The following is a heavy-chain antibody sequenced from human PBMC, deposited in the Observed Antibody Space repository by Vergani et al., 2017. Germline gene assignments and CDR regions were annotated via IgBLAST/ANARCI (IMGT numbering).Heavy chain of an antibody. CDR1: GYSFTSYW. Sequence: EVQLVQSGAEVKKPGESLKISCKGSGYSFTSYWIGWVRQMPGKGLEWMGSIYPGDSDTRYSPSFQGQVTISADKSSSPAYLQWSSLKASDTAMYYCARRGPDYGSGVDYWGQGTLVTVSS. CDR2: IYPGDSDT. V-gene: IGHV5-51*01. J-gene: IGHJ4*02. D-gene: IGHD3-10*01. CDR3: ARRGPDYGSGVDY.